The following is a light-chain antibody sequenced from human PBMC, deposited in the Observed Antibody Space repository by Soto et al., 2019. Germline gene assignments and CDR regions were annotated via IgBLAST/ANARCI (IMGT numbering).Light chain of an antibody. V-gene: IGKV1-39*01. CDR2: ATS. CDR3: QQSLNTPRT. J-gene: IGKJ1*01. Sequence: DIQMTQSPSSLSAFVGDRVTITCRASQSISSYLNWYQQKPGKAPKLLIYATSSLRSGVPSRFSGSGSGTDFTLTISSLQPEDFATYYCQQSLNTPRTFGQGTKVDIK. CDR1: QSISSY.